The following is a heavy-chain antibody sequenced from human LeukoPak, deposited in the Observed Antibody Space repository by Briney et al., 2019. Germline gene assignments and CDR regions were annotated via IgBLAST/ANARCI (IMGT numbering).Heavy chain of an antibody. D-gene: IGHD1-26*01. J-gene: IGHJ6*02. CDR1: GYTFTSYG. CDR3: ARDLSEHYYYYGMDV. V-gene: IGHV1-18*01. Sequence: ASVKVSCKASGYTFTSYGISWVRQAPGQGLEWMGWISAYNGNTNYAQKLQGRVTMTTDTSTSTAYMELRSLRSDDTAVYYCARDLSEHYYYYGMDVWGQGTTITVSS. CDR2: ISAYNGNT.